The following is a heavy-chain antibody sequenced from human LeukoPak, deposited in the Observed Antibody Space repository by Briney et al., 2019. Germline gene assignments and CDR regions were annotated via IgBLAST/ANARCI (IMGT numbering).Heavy chain of an antibody. CDR1: EFTFSSHA. Sequence: TGGSLRLSCVASEFTFSSHAMNWVRQAPGKGLEWVSSISGGGESTYYADSVKGRFTISRDNSKNTLYLQINSLRGEDTAVYCCAKGKYSSGGVPDYWGQGTLVTVSS. D-gene: IGHD6-19*01. CDR3: AKGKYSSGGVPDY. CDR2: ISGGGEST. J-gene: IGHJ4*02. V-gene: IGHV3-23*01.